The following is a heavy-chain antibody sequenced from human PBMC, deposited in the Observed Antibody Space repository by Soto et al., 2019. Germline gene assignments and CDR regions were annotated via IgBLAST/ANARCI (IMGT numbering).Heavy chain of an antibody. Sequence: RASVKVSCKTSGYNFTSHYIHWVRQAPGQRLESMGIIYPRGGSTIYAQKFQGKVTMTRDTSTHTLYMELSSLRSEDTAIYYCARVGYSSTGTTLHFHGIDVWGQGTTVTVSS. V-gene: IGHV1-46*01. J-gene: IGHJ6*02. CDR1: GYNFTSHY. CDR2: IYPRGGST. D-gene: IGHD3-22*01. CDR3: ARVGYSSTGTTLHFHGIDV.